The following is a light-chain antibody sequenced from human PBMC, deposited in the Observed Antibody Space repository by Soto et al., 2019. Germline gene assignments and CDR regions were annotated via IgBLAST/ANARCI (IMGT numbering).Light chain of an antibody. CDR1: SSDVGVYNY. J-gene: IGLJ3*02. CDR3: CSYAGSSLWV. V-gene: IGLV2-11*01. CDR2: DVI. Sequence: QSALTQPRSVSGSPGQSVTISCTGTSSDVGVYNYVSWYQQHPGKAPQLVIYDVIKRPSGVPDRFSGSKSGNTASLTISGLQAEDEADYYCCSYAGSSLWVFGGWTKLTVL.